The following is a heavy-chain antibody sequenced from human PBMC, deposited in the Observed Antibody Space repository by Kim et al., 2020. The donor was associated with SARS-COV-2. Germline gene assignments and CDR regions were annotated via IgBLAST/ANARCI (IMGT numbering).Heavy chain of an antibody. CDR2: IYYSGST. D-gene: IGHD6-13*01. V-gene: IGHV4-61*01. Sequence: SETLSLTCTVSGGSVSSGSYYWSWIRQPPGKGLEWIGYIYYSGSTNYNPSLKSRVTISVDTSKNQFSLKLSSVTAADTAVYYCARDRFESIAAAGTRSFGFDPWGQGTLVTVSS. J-gene: IGHJ5*02. CDR3: ARDRFESIAAAGTRSFGFDP. CDR1: GGSVSSGSYY.